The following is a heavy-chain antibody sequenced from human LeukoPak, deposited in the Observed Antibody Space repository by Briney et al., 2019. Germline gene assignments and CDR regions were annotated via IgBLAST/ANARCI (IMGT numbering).Heavy chain of an antibody. CDR2: IYYRGST. Sequence: SETLSLTCTLSGRSISSSSYYWGWIRQPPGRGLEWFGSIYYRGSTYYNPSLKGRVTISVDTSKNQLSLKLSSVTAADTAVYYCARHPLDYDFWSGYSDAFDIWGQGTMVTVS. D-gene: IGHD3-3*01. CDR3: ARHPLDYDFWSGYSDAFDI. V-gene: IGHV4-39*01. J-gene: IGHJ3*02. CDR1: GRSISSSSYY.